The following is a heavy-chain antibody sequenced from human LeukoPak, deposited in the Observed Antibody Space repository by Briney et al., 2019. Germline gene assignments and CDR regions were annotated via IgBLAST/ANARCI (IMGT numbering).Heavy chain of an antibody. V-gene: IGHV3-66*01. Sequence: PGGSLSLSCAASGFTVSSNFMNWVRQAPGKGLEWVSVIYSGGSTYYADSVKDRFTISRDNSKNTLYLQMNSLRAEDTAVYYCARVREYNWFDPWGQGTLVIVSS. D-gene: IGHD3-10*01. CDR2: IYSGGST. CDR3: ARVREYNWFDP. J-gene: IGHJ5*02. CDR1: GFTVSSNF.